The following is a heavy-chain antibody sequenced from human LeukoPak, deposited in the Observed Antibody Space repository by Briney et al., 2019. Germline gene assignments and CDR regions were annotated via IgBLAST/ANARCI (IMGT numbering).Heavy chain of an antibody. V-gene: IGHV3-7*01. CDR3: ARLTTTAPPAFDY. CDR1: GLTFSSYW. CDR2: IKRDGSER. J-gene: IGHJ4*02. D-gene: IGHD4/OR15-4a*01. Sequence: PGGSLRLSCAASGLTFSSYWMSWVRQAPGKGLEWVANIKRDGSERYYVDSVKGRFTISRDNAKNSLYLQMNSLRAEDMAVYYCARLTTTAPPAFDYWGQGTLVTVSS.